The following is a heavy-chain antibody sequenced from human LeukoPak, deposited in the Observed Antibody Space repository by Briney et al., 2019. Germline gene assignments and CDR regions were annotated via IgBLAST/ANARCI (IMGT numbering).Heavy chain of an antibody. V-gene: IGHV4-39*07. Sequence: PSETLSLTCTVSGGSISSSSYYWGWIRQPPGKGLEWIGSIYYSGSTYYNPSLKSRVTMSVDTSKNQFSLKLSSVTAADTAVYYCVGGDNFFDYWGQGTLVTVSS. D-gene: IGHD2-21*01. CDR1: GGSISSSSYY. CDR3: VGGDNFFDY. J-gene: IGHJ4*02. CDR2: IYYSGST.